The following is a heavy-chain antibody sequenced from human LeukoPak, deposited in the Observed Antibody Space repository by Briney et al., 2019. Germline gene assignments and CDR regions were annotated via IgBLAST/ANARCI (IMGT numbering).Heavy chain of an antibody. Sequence: ASVKVSCKASGYTFTAYYIHWVRQAPGQGLEWMAWFSPNSGGTNYAQKFQGRVTMTSDTSISTAYMELNNLRSDDTAVYYCATRSGGSYYHWGQGTLVTVSS. CDR1: GYTFTAYY. CDR3: ATRSGGSYYH. CDR2: FSPNSGGT. D-gene: IGHD3-10*01. V-gene: IGHV1-2*02. J-gene: IGHJ4*02.